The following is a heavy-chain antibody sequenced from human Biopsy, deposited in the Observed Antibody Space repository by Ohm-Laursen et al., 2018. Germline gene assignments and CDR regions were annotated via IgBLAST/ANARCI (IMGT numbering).Heavy chain of an antibody. D-gene: IGHD3-16*01. J-gene: IGHJ6*02. Sequence: SLRLSCAASGFTFSNYRMNWVRQAPGKGLEWVSYISRSSSTIRYTDSVKGRFTISRDNAKNSLYLQMNSLRAEDTAVYYCAGVRGGDYYYGMDVWGQGATVTVSS. CDR2: ISRSSSTI. CDR3: AGVRGGDYYYGMDV. CDR1: GFTFSNYR. V-gene: IGHV3-48*01.